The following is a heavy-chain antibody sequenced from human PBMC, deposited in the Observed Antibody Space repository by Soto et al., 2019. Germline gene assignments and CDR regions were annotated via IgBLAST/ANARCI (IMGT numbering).Heavy chain of an antibody. D-gene: IGHD3-10*01. CDR3: ARDQMVRGVRDTGMDV. CDR1: GFPFSSYG. CDR2: IWYDGSNK. V-gene: IGHV3-33*01. J-gene: IGHJ6*02. Sequence: QVQLVESGGGVVQPGRSLRLSCAASGFPFSSYGMHWVRQAPGKGLEWVAVIWYDGSNKYYADSVKGRFTISRDNSKNTVCLQMNSLRAEDTAVYYCARDQMVRGVRDTGMDVWGQGTTVTVSS.